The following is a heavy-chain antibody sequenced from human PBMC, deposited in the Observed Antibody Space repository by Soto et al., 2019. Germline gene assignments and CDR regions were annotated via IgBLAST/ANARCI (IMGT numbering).Heavy chain of an antibody. V-gene: IGHV3-7*05. CDR3: ARDVSQGSSGYYLDAFDI. Sequence: EVQLVESGGGLVQPGGSLRLSCAASGFTFGNYWMTWVRQAPGKGLEWVANIKGDGSAKSYVDSVRGRFTVSRDNAENSLLLQMSILRAEDTALYYCARDVSQGSSGYYLDAFDIWGQGTMVTVS. J-gene: IGHJ3*02. CDR1: GFTFGNYW. D-gene: IGHD6-25*01. CDR2: IKGDGSAK.